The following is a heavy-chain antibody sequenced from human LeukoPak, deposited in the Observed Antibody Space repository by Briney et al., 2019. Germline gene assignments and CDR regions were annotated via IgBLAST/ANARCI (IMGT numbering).Heavy chain of an antibody. CDR2: ISGSGGST. D-gene: IGHD3-3*01. V-gene: IGHV3-23*01. J-gene: IGHJ4*02. Sequence: AGGSLRLSCAASGFTFSSYAMSWVRQAPGKGLEWVSAISGSGGSTYYADSVKGRFTISRDNSKNTLYLQMNSLRAEDTAVYYCAKDALRFLEWLLWGDFDYWGQGTLVTVSS. CDR1: GFTFSSYA. CDR3: AKDALRFLEWLLWGDFDY.